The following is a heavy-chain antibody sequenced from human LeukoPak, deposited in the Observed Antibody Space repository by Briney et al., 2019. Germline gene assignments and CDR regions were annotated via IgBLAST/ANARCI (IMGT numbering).Heavy chain of an antibody. Sequence: SVNVSCKASGGTFSSYAISWVRQAPGQGLEWMGGIIPIFGTANYAQKFQGRVTITADESTSTAYMELSSLRSEDTAVYYCARNGRGYSYGYYFDYWGQGTLVTVSS. CDR1: GGTFSSYA. D-gene: IGHD5-18*01. V-gene: IGHV1-69*01. CDR2: IIPIFGTA. CDR3: ARNGRGYSYGYYFDY. J-gene: IGHJ4*02.